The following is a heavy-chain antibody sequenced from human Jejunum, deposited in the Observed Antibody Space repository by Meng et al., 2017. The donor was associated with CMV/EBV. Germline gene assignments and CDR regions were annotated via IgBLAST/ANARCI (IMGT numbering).Heavy chain of an antibody. Sequence: VSIGSISPYYWSWIRQPPGKGLGWIGYIYYSGSPNYNPSLKSRVTISVDTSKNHFSLKLSSVTAADTAVYYCARGGDWNEGGRFDYWGQGTLVTVSS. CDR2: IYYSGSP. CDR3: ARGGDWNEGGRFDY. V-gene: IGHV4-59*01. CDR1: IGSISPYY. J-gene: IGHJ4*02. D-gene: IGHD1-1*01.